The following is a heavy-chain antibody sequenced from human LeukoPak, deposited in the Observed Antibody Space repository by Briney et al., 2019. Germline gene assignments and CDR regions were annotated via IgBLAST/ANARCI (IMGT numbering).Heavy chain of an antibody. CDR1: GFTFSSYS. J-gene: IGHJ4*02. D-gene: IGHD6-13*01. CDR3: ARGQQLVPGRLDYFDY. V-gene: IGHV3-21*01. CDR2: ISGSGSYI. Sequence: GGSLRLSCAASGFTFSSYSMNWVRQAPGKGLEWVSSISGSGSYIHYADSLKGRFTISRDNAKNSLYLQMNSLRAEDTAVYYCARGQQLVPGRLDYFDYWGQGTLSPSPQ.